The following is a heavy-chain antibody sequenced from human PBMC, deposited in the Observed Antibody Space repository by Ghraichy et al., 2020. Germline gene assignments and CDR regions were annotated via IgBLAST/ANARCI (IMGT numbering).Heavy chain of an antibody. J-gene: IGHJ6*02. D-gene: IGHD2-15*01. CDR2: IKQDGSEK. Sequence: GSLRLSCAASGFTFSNYYMSWVRQAPGKGLEWVANIKQDGSEKYYVDSVKGRFTITRDNAKNSLYLQMNSLRAEDTAMYYCAGRPGGGMDVWGQGTTVTVSS. CDR1: GFTFSNYY. CDR3: AGRPGGGMDV. V-gene: IGHV3-7*01.